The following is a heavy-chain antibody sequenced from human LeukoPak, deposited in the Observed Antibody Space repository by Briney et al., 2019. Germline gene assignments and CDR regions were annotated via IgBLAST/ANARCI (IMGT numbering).Heavy chain of an antibody. Sequence: PSETLSLTCTVSGSSISTTTFCWGWIRQPPGKGLEGIGSIYSGRTTYYNPSLKSRVSISGDSSKDQFSLKVTSVTAADTAVYFCARQPVTGIFLNWHFDLWGRGTLVTVSS. V-gene: IGHV4-39*01. J-gene: IGHJ2*01. CDR1: GSSISTTTFC. CDR2: IYSGRTT. D-gene: IGHD2-15*01. CDR3: ARQPVTGIFLNWHFDL.